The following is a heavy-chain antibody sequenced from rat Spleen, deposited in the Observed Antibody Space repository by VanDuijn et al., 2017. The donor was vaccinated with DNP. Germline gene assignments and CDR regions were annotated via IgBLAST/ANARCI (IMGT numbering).Heavy chain of an antibody. J-gene: IGHJ4*01. CDR3: ARDLIIRDTTSAMDA. CDR2: IWKNGAT. D-gene: IGHD4-3*01. V-gene: IGHV2-41*01. CDR1: GFSLTGYN. Sequence: QVQLKESGPGLVHPSETLSLTCTVAGFSLTGYNVHWVRQPPGKGLEWMGVIWKNGATRYNSALKSRLSFSKATSKSQVFLKLNRLQTEDTATYYCARDLIIRDTTSAMDAWGQGTSVTVSS.